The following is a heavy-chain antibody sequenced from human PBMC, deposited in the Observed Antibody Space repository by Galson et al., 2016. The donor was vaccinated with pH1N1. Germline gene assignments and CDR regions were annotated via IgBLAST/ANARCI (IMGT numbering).Heavy chain of an antibody. Sequence: SLRLSCAASGFTFSNFYMTWVRQAPGKGLEWVANINKDGGDTYYADSVKGRFTISRDNAKNSLSLQMNTLRADDTAVYYCAKEGGEVNWDNFHFGLDVWGPGTAVTVSS. J-gene: IGHJ6*02. CDR1: GFTFSNFY. CDR2: INKDGGDT. CDR3: AKEGGEVNWDNFHFGLDV. D-gene: IGHD1-20*01. V-gene: IGHV3-7*05.